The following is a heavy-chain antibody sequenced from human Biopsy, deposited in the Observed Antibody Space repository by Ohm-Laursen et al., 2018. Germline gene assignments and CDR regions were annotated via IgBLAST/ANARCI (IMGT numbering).Heavy chain of an antibody. J-gene: IGHJ3*01. V-gene: IGHV4-4*07. CDR3: AREDEGLLRALDL. CDR2: IYTIGDT. CDR1: GASMTGYF. D-gene: IGHD3-3*01. Sequence: GTLSLTCTVSGASMTGYFWTWVRQPAGKGLEWIGHIYTIGDTTYNPSLESRVTMSLDTSENKFSLKMTSLTAADTAVYFCAREDEGLLRALDLWGQGTMVTVSS.